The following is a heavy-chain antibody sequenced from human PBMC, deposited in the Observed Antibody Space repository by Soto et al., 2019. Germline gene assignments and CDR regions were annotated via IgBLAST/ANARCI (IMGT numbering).Heavy chain of an antibody. V-gene: IGHV1-69*12. CDR3: ASPPPHHYYYGMDV. CDR1: GGTFSSYA. J-gene: IGHJ6*02. Sequence: QVQLVQSGAEVKKPGSSVKVSCKASGGTFSSYAISWVRQAPGQGLEWVGGIIPIFGTANYAQKFQGRVTITADESTSTAYMELSSLRSEDTAVYYCASPPPHHYYYGMDVWGQGTTVTVSS. CDR2: IIPIFGTA.